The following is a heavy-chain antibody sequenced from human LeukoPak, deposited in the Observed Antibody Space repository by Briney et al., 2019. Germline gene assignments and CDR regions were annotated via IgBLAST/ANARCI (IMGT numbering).Heavy chain of an antibody. D-gene: IGHD3-10*01. Sequence: GGSLRLSCAASGFTFSSYWMHWVRQAPGKGLVWVSRINSDGSSTSYADSVKGRFTISRDNAKNTLYLQMNSLRAEDTAVYHCAREYGSGSYLIFDYWGQGTLVTVSS. CDR2: INSDGSST. J-gene: IGHJ4*02. CDR3: AREYGSGSYLIFDY. V-gene: IGHV3-74*01. CDR1: GFTFSSYW.